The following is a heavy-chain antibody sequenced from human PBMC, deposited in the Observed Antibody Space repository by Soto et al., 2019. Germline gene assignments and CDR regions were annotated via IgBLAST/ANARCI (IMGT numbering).Heavy chain of an antibody. CDR2: IIPIFGTA. Sequence: QVQLVQSGAEVKKPGSSVKVSCKASGGTFSSYAISWVRQAPGQGLEWMGGIIPIFGTADYAQKFQGRVAITPDPSPNTAFKGLGSLRSGDTAVYYCASAWGPSYYFGMDVWGQGTTVTVSS. CDR1: GGTFSSYA. V-gene: IGHV1-69*05. CDR3: ASAWGPSYYFGMDV. D-gene: IGHD3-16*01. J-gene: IGHJ6*02.